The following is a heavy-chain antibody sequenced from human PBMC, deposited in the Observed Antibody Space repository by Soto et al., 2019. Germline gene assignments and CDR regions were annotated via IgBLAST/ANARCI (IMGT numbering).Heavy chain of an antibody. D-gene: IGHD3-16*02. V-gene: IGHV4-59*01. CDR1: GGSISSYY. Sequence: SETLSLTCTVSGGSISSYYWSWIRQPPGKGLEWIGYIYYSGSTNYNPSLKSRVTISVDTSKNQFSLKLSSVTAADTAVYYCARNVWGSYRYAYWGKGTLVNVSA. J-gene: IGHJ4*02. CDR2: IYYSGST. CDR3: ARNVWGSYRYAY.